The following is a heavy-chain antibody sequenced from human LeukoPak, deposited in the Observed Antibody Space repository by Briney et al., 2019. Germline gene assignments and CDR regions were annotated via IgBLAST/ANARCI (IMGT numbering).Heavy chain of an antibody. J-gene: IGHJ4*02. Sequence: GSSVKVSCKASGGTFSSYAISWVRQAPGQGLEGLGGIIPIFGTANYAQKFEGRDTITADESTSTAYMELSSLRSEDTAVYYRARGDYYDSSGNSPYYFDSWGQGTQVTVSS. CDR2: IIPIFGTA. CDR1: GGTFSSYA. D-gene: IGHD3-22*01. V-gene: IGHV1-69*01. CDR3: ARGDYYDSSGNSPYYFDS.